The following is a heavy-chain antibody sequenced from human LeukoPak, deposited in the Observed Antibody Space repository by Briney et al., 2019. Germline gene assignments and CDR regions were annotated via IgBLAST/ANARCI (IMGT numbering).Heavy chain of an antibody. Sequence: SQTLSLTCTVSGGSISGGGYYWSWICQHPGKGLEWIGYIYYSGSTYYNPSLKSRVTISVDTSKNQFSLKLSSVTAADTAVYYCASGSGHGYYWGQGTLVTVSS. D-gene: IGHD2-15*01. CDR2: IYYSGST. CDR1: GGSISGGGYY. V-gene: IGHV4-31*03. J-gene: IGHJ4*02. CDR3: ASGSGHGYY.